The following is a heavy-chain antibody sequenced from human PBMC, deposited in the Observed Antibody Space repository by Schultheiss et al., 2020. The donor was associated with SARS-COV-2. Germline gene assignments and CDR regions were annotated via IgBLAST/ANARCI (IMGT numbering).Heavy chain of an antibody. D-gene: IGHD3-10*01. CDR2: IIPIFGAA. CDR1: GYTFTSYG. Sequence: SVKVSCKASGYTFTSYGISWVRQAPGQGLEWMGGIIPIFGAANYAQKFRGRVTITSDRSVSTAYMELSSLRSEDTAVYYCARDGWVYGSGSYFPNSLRYYGMDVWGQGTTVTVSS. CDR3: ARDGWVYGSGSYFPNSLRYYGMDV. J-gene: IGHJ6*02. V-gene: IGHV1-69*05.